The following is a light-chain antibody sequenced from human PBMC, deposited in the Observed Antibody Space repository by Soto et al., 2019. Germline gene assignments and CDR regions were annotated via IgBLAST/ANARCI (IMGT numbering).Light chain of an antibody. V-gene: IGLV2-14*03. Sequence: QSALTQPASVSGSPGQSITISCTGTSSDVGGYNYVSWYQQHPGKAPKLMIYDVTNRPSGVSDRFSGSKSGNTASLTISGLQAEDEADYYCSSYTSSSTLGHVFGTGTKLTV. CDR1: SSDVGGYNY. CDR2: DVT. CDR3: SSYTSSSTLGHV. J-gene: IGLJ1*01.